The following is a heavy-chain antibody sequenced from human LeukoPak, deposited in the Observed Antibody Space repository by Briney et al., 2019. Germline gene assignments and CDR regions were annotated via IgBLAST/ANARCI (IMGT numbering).Heavy chain of an antibody. Sequence: ASVKVSCKVSGYTLTELSMHWVRQAPGKGLEWMGGFDPEDGETIYAQKFQGRVTMTEDTSTDTAYMELSSLRSEDTAVYYCATIGGEEYSSGYYWDYWGQGTLVTVSS. CDR2: FDPEDGET. CDR1: GYTLTELS. D-gene: IGHD3-22*01. V-gene: IGHV1-24*01. J-gene: IGHJ4*02. CDR3: ATIGGEEYSSGYYWDY.